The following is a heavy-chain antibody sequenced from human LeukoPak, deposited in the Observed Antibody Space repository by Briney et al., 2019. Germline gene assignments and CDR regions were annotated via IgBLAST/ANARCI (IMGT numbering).Heavy chain of an antibody. Sequence: SETLSLTCTVSGGSISSYYWSWLRQPPGKGLEWIGYIYYSGSTNYNPSLKSRVTISVDTSKNQFSLKLSSVTAADTAVYYCARAIWGVITKAPYYGMDVWGQGTTVTVSS. D-gene: IGHD3-22*01. CDR2: IYYSGST. J-gene: IGHJ6*02. CDR1: GGSISSYY. V-gene: IGHV4-59*01. CDR3: ARAIWGVITKAPYYGMDV.